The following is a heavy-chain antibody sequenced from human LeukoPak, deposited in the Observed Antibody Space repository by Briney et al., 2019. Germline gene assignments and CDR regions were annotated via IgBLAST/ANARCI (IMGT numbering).Heavy chain of an antibody. V-gene: IGHV1-69*13. CDR1: GGTFSSYA. CDR2: IIPIFGTA. J-gene: IGHJ3*02. CDR3: ASGAAEDAFDI. Sequence: SVKVSCRASGGTFSSYAISWVRQAPGQGLEWMGGIIPIFGTANYAQKFQGRVTITADESTSTAYMELSSLRSEDTAVYYCASGAAEDAFDIWGQGTMVTVSS. D-gene: IGHD1-26*01.